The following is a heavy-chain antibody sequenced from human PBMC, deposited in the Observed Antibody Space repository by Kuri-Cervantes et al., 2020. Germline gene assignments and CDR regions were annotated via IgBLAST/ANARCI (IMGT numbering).Heavy chain of an antibody. CDR3: AKDKGLIGYFDWLPTTNYYGMDV. Sequence: GESLKISCAASGFTFSSYGMHWVRQATGKGLEWVAVISYDGSNKYYADSVKGRFTISRDNSKNTLYLQMNSLRAEDTAVYYCAKDKGLIGYFDWLPTTNYYGMDVWGQGTTVTVSS. CDR1: GFTFSSYG. CDR2: ISYDGSNK. D-gene: IGHD3-9*01. V-gene: IGHV3-30*18. J-gene: IGHJ6*02.